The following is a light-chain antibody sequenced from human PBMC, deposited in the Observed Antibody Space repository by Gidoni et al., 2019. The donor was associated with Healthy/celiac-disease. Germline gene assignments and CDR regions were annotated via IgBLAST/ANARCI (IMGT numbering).Light chain of an antibody. J-gene: IGKJ2*01. CDR2: DAS. V-gene: IGKV3-11*01. CDR1: QSVSSY. Sequence: EMGLTQSPATLYLSPGERATLSCRASQSVSSYLAWYQQKPGQAPRLLIYDASHRATGIPARFSGIGSGTDFTLTISSLEPEDFAVYYCQQRSNWLYTFGQGTKLEIK. CDR3: QQRSNWLYT.